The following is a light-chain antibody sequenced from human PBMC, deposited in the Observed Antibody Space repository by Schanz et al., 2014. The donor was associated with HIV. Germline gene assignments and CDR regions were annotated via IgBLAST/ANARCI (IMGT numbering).Light chain of an antibody. J-gene: IGLJ2*01. CDR1: SSNLGAGYE. CDR3: QSYDSSLRVVV. CDR2: GNN. V-gene: IGLV1-40*01. Sequence: QSVLTQPPSVSGAPGQRVTISCTGSSSNLGAGYEVHWYRQLPGTAPKLLIYGNNNRPSGVPDRFSGSKSGSSASLAISGLQADDEADYYCQSYDSSLRVVVFGGGTKLTVL.